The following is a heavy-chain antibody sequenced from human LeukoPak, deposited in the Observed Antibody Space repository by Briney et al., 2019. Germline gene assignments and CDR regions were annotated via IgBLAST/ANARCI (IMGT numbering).Heavy chain of an antibody. D-gene: IGHD3-22*01. Sequence: KPGGSLRLSCAASGYTFSSDSINWVRQAPGKGLEWVSSISVRSNYIYYADSVRGRFSISRDDARDSLYLQMNSLRAEDTAVYYCVRLRRNSDTSGFYYYYDYWGQGTLVTVSS. V-gene: IGHV3-21*01. CDR3: VRLRRNSDTSGFYYYYDY. J-gene: IGHJ4*02. CDR2: ISVRSNYI. CDR1: GYTFSSDS.